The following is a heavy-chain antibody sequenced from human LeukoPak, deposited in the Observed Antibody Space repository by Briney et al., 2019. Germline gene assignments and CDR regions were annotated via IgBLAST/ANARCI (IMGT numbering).Heavy chain of an antibody. CDR1: GGSLRGYY. CDR3: ARGGRIVGATPVLDY. V-gene: IGHV4-34*01. J-gene: IGHJ4*02. CDR2: INHSGST. Sequence: SETLSLTCADYGGSLRGYYWTWIRQPPGKGLEWIGEINHSGSTNYNPSLKSRVTISVDTSKNQFSLKLSSVTAADTAVYYCARGGRIVGATPVLDYCDQGTLVTVSS. D-gene: IGHD1-26*01.